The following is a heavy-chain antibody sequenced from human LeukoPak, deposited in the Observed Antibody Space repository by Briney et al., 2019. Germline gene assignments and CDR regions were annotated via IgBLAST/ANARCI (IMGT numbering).Heavy chain of an antibody. CDR3: ASRPRIAAAGTIDY. CDR1: GYSISSGYY. D-gene: IGHD6-13*01. V-gene: IGHV4-38-2*01. Sequence: KPSETLSLTCAVSGYSISSGYYWGWIRQPPGKGLEWIGSIHHSGSTYYNPSLKSRVTISVDTSKNQFSLKLSSVTAADTAVYYCASRPRIAAAGTIDYWGQGTLVTVSS. CDR2: IHHSGST. J-gene: IGHJ4*02.